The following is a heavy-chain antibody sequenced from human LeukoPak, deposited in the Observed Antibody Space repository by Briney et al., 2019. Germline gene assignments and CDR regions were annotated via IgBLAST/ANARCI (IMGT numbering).Heavy chain of an antibody. Sequence: SETLSLTCAVYGGSFSGYYWSWIRQPPGKGLEWIGEINHSGSTNYNPSLKSRVTISVDTSKDQFSLKLSSVTAADTAVYYCARGGVVPAAASDYWGQGTLVTVSS. J-gene: IGHJ4*02. CDR1: GGSFSGYY. CDR2: INHSGST. D-gene: IGHD2-2*01. CDR3: ARGGVVPAAASDY. V-gene: IGHV4-34*01.